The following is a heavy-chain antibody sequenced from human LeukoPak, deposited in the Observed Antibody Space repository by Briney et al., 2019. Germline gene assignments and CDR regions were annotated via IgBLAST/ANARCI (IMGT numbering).Heavy chain of an antibody. CDR3: TTLSAAAIDY. D-gene: IGHD6-13*01. V-gene: IGHV3-7*01. Sequence: GGSLRLSCEGSGFTFSNYRMNWVRLAPGKGLEWVANINKDGSDKNYLDSVKGRFTISRDNAKNSQYLQMDSLRVEDTAVYYCTTLSAAAIDYWGQGTLVTVSS. CDR1: GFTFSNYR. CDR2: INKDGSDK. J-gene: IGHJ4*02.